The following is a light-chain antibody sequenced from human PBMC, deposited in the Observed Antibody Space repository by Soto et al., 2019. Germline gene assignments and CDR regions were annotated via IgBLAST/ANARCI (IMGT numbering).Light chain of an antibody. V-gene: IGKV3-15*01. Sequence: EIVMTQSPATLSVSPGERATLSCRASQSISTELAWYQQKPGQPPRLLIYSASTRATGVPARFTGSGSGSEFTLTISGLQSEEFAVYYCQQGHTWPLTFGQGTRLEI. J-gene: IGKJ2*01. CDR3: QQGHTWPLT. CDR2: SAS. CDR1: QSISTE.